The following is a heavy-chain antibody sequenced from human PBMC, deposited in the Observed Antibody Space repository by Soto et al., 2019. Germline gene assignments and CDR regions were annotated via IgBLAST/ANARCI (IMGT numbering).Heavy chain of an antibody. V-gene: IGHV3-7*02. CDR1: GFSFYNYW. CDR3: ARGSSNAFDI. CDR2: IKPDGSDK. J-gene: IGHJ3*02. Sequence: EVQLVESGGGLVQPGESLRLSCAASGFSFYNYWMNWVRQTPGKGPEWVANIKPDGSDKNYVDSVKGRFTISRDNAKNSLFLQMNSLRAEDTAVYYCARGSSNAFDICGQGTMVTVSS.